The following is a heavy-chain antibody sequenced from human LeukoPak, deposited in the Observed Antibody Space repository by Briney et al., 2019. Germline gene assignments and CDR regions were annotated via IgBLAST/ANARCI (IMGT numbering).Heavy chain of an antibody. J-gene: IGHJ2*01. Sequence: ASVKVSCKASGYTFPGYYMHWVRQAPGQGLEWMGWINPNSGGTNYAQKFQGRVTMTRDTSISTAYMELSRLRSDDTAVYYCARQDYYDTGTWYFDLWGRGTLVTVSS. CDR2: INPNSGGT. D-gene: IGHD3-22*01. CDR1: GYTFPGYY. CDR3: ARQDYYDTGTWYFDL. V-gene: IGHV1-2*02.